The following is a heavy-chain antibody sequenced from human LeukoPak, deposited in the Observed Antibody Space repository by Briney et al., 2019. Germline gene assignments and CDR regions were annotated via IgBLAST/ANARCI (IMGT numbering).Heavy chain of an antibody. J-gene: IGHJ5*02. Sequence: GGSLRLSCAASGFTFSSYGMHWVRQASGKGLEWVAFIRYDGSNKYYADSVKCRFTISRDNSKNTLYLQMNSLRAEDTAVYYCAKDRTIFGVVNWFDPWGQGTLVTVSS. CDR2: IRYDGSNK. D-gene: IGHD3-3*01. CDR3: AKDRTIFGVVNWFDP. CDR1: GFTFSSYG. V-gene: IGHV3-30*02.